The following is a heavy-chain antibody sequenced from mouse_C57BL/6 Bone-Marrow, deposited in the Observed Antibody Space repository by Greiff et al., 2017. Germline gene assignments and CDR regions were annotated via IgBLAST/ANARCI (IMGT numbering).Heavy chain of an antibody. D-gene: IGHD2-4*01. V-gene: IGHV1-69*01. CDR3: AAYDYDAY. CDR1: GYTFTSYW. J-gene: IGHJ3*01. Sequence: VQLQQPGAELVMPGASVKLSCKASGYTFTSYWMHWVKQRPGQGLEWIGEIDPSDSYTNYNQKFKGKSTLTVDKSSSTAYMQLSSLTSEDSAVYYGAAYDYDAYWGQGTLVTVSA. CDR2: IDPSDSYT.